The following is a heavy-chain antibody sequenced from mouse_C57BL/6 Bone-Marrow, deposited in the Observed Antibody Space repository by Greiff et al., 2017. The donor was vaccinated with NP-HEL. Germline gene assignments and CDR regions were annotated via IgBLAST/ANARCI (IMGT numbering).Heavy chain of an antibody. Sequence: SGPELVKPGASVKIPCKASGYTFTDYNMDWVKQSHGKSLEWIGDINPNNGGTIYNQKFKGKATLTVDKSSSTAYMELRSLTSEDTAVYYCARITTVVPYYAMDYWGQGTSVTVSS. CDR1: GYTFTDYN. CDR2: INPNNGGT. D-gene: IGHD1-1*01. CDR3: ARITTVVPYYAMDY. J-gene: IGHJ4*01. V-gene: IGHV1-18*01.